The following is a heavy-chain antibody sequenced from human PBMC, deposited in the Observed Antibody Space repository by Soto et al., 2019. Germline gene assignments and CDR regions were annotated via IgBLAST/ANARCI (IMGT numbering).Heavy chain of an antibody. CDR3: ARGSNHFDY. Sequence: PGGSLRLSCAASGFTSSPFWMHWVRQVPGKGPVWVSRINSDGNSTSYADSVKGRFTISRDNAKNTLYLQMNSLRAEDTAVYYCARGSNHFDYWGQGTLVTVSS. V-gene: IGHV3-74*01. J-gene: IGHJ4*02. CDR1: GFTSSPFW. D-gene: IGHD4-4*01. CDR2: INSDGNST.